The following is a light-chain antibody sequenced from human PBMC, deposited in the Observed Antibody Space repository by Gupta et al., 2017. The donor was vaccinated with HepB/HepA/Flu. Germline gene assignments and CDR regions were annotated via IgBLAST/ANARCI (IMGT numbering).Light chain of an antibody. J-gene: IGLJ2*01. V-gene: IGLV7-46*01. Sequence: QAVVTQEPSLTVSPGGTVTLTCGSSTGAVTSGHWPYWFQQKPGQPPRTLIYDKNNKPARTPARFSGSLRGGKAALTLSGAQPEEEAEYYCCLSYSSSVVVFGGGIMLTVL. CDR2: DKN. CDR1: TGAVTSGHW. CDR3: CLSYSSSVVV.